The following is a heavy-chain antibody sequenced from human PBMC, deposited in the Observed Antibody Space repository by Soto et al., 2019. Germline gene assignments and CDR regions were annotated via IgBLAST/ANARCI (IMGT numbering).Heavy chain of an antibody. J-gene: IGHJ6*02. CDR3: AREYRYCSGGSCRSPYGMDV. CDR1: GFTFSDYY. D-gene: IGHD2-15*01. CDR2: ISSSGSTI. Sequence: PGGSLRLSCAASGFTFSDYYMSWIRQAPGKGLEWVSYISSSGSTIYYADSVKGRFTISRDNSKNTLYLQMNSLRAEDTAVYYCAREYRYCSGGSCRSPYGMDVWGQGTTVTVSS. V-gene: IGHV3-11*01.